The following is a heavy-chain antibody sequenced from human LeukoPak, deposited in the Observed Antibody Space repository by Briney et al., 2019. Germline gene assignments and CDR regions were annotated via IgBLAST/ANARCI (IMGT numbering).Heavy chain of an antibody. Sequence: GGSLRLSCAASGLTFGNYWMSWVSQAAGKGLEWVANIKRDGGETYYVDSVKGRFTISRDNSKNSLYLQMNSLRTEDTALYYCAQDIIYDSSGYPYYRGHGTLVTVSS. D-gene: IGHD3-22*01. CDR2: IKRDGGET. J-gene: IGHJ4*01. CDR1: GLTFGNYW. V-gene: IGHV3-7*03. CDR3: AQDIIYDSSGYPYY.